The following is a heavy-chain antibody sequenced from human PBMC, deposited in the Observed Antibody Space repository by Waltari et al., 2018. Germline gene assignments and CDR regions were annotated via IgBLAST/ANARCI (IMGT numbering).Heavy chain of an antibody. CDR1: GGSISNLNFY. CDR3: AVSPDTATSRAAFHF. V-gene: IGHV4-61*02. Sequence: QVQLQESGPGLAKASQTLSLTCDVSGGSISNLNFYWSWIRQPAGKGLEWIGRIYRSGATDYNPCLRCRATMFLDMSKNPFSLTVDSLIAADTAVYYCAVSPDTATSRAAFHFWGPGTTVSVSS. D-gene: IGHD5-18*01. J-gene: IGHJ6*02. CDR2: IYRSGAT.